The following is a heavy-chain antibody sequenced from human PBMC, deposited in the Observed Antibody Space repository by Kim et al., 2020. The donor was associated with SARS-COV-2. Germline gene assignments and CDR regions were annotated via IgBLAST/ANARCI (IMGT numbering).Heavy chain of an antibody. Sequence: GESLKISCKGSGYSFTSYWISWVRQMPGKGLEWMGRIDPSDSYTNYSPSFQGHVTISADKSISTAYLQWSSLKASDTAMYYCARHGELVTMVRGNWFDPWGQGTLVTVSS. CDR2: IDPSDSYT. D-gene: IGHD3-10*01. V-gene: IGHV5-10-1*01. J-gene: IGHJ5*02. CDR1: GYSFTSYW. CDR3: ARHGELVTMVRGNWFDP.